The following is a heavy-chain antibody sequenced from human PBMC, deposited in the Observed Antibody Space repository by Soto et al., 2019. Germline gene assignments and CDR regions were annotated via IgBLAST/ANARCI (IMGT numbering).Heavy chain of an antibody. CDR2: ISSNGGST. CDR1: GFTFSSYA. Sequence: PGGSLRLSCAASGFTFSSYAMHWVRQAPGKGLEYVSAISSNGGSTYYANSVKGRFTISRDNSKNTLYFQMGSLRAEDMAVYYFAREGYCSGGSCYPPSLALDYWGQGTLVTVSS. D-gene: IGHD2-15*01. J-gene: IGHJ4*02. CDR3: AREGYCSGGSCYPPSLALDY. V-gene: IGHV3-64*01.